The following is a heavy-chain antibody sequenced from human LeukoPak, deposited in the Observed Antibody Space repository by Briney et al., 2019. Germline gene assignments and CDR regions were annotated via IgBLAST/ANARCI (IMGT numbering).Heavy chain of an antibody. V-gene: IGHV3-21*01. Sequence: PGGSLRLSCAASGFTFSSYSMNWVRQAPGKGLEWVSSISSSSSYIYYADSVKGRFTVSRDNAKNSLYLQMNSLRAEDTAVYYCARDIPSQAYYYDSSGFFDYWGQGTLVTVSS. J-gene: IGHJ4*02. CDR2: ISSSSSYI. CDR1: GFTFSSYS. CDR3: ARDIPSQAYYYDSSGFFDY. D-gene: IGHD3-22*01.